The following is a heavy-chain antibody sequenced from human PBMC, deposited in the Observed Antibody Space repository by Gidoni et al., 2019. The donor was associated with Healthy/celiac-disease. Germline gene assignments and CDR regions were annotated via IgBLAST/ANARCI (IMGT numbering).Heavy chain of an antibody. CDR1: EFTFDDYA. CDR3: AKDGYSSGWYYFDY. D-gene: IGHD6-19*01. CDR2: ISWNSGSI. V-gene: IGHV3-9*01. J-gene: IGHJ4*02. Sequence: EVQLVESGGGLVQPGRSLRLSCAASEFTFDDYAMHWVRQAPGKGREWVSGISWNSGSIGYADSVKGRFTISRDNAKNSLYLQMNSLRAEDTALYYCAKDGYSSGWYYFDYWGQGTLVTVSS.